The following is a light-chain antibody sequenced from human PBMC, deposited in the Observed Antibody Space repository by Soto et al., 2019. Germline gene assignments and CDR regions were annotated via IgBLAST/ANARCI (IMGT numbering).Light chain of an antibody. CDR3: ETWDINTHVV. Sequence: QLVLTLSSSASASLGSSVKLTCTLSSGHSTYIIAWHQQQPGKAPRYLMKLEGSGSYNKGSGVPDRFSGSSSGADRYLTISNLQFEDEADYYCETWDINTHVVFGGGTNSPS. CDR2: LEGSGSY. V-gene: IGLV4-60*02. CDR1: SGHSTYI. J-gene: IGLJ2*01.